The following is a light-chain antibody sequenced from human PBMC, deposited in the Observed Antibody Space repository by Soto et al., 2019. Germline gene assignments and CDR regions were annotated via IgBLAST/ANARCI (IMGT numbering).Light chain of an antibody. V-gene: IGLV1-40*01. Sequence: QSVLTQPPSVSGAPGQRGTISCSGTTSNIGAGYDVHWYQLLPGTAPKLLIYANTDRPSGVPDRFSGSKSGTSASLAITGLQAEDEADYYCQSYDSGLSGSIFGGGPKLTVL. CDR2: ANT. CDR1: TSNIGAGYD. J-gene: IGLJ2*01. CDR3: QSYDSGLSGSI.